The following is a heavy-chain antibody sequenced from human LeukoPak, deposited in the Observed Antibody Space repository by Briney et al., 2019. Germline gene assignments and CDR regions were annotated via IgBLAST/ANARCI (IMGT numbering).Heavy chain of an antibody. CDR1: GYTFTTYY. J-gene: IGHJ4*02. CDR3: ARDMTGKRGYFDY. V-gene: IGHV1-46*01. CDR2: INPNGGGT. D-gene: IGHD1-20*01. Sequence: ASVKVSCKASGYTFTTYYMHWVRQPPGQGLEWMGLINPNGGGTGYAQKFQGRVTMTRDTSTSTIYMELSSLKSEDTAVYYCARDMTGKRGYFDYWGQGTLVTVSS.